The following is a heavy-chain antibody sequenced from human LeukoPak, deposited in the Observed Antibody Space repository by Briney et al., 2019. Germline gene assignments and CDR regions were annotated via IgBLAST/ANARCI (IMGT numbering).Heavy chain of an antibody. V-gene: IGHV3-23*01. Sequence: GGSLRLSCAASGFIFSSHGMNWVRQAPGKGLEWVSGISPSGDITYYADSVKGRFTISRDNSKNTLYLQMDSLRAEDTAIYYCAKDSSVYHYDSRNFDYWGQGTLVTVSS. CDR2: ISPSGDIT. CDR3: AKDSSVYHYDSRNFDY. D-gene: IGHD3-22*01. CDR1: GFIFSSHG. J-gene: IGHJ4*02.